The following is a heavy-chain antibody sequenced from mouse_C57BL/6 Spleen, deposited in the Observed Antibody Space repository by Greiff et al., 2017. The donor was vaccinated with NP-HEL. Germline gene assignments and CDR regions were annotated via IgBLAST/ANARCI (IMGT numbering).Heavy chain of an antibody. D-gene: IGHD3-2*02. Sequence: VQLKQPGAELVKPGASVKLSCKASGYTFTSYWMHWVKQRPGQGLEWIGMIHPNSGSTNYNEKFKSKATLTVDKSSSTAYMQLSSLTSEDSAVYYCARSADSAGVFAYWGQGTLVTVSA. CDR1: GYTFTSYW. CDR3: ARSADSAGVFAY. J-gene: IGHJ3*01. CDR2: IHPNSGST. V-gene: IGHV1-64*01.